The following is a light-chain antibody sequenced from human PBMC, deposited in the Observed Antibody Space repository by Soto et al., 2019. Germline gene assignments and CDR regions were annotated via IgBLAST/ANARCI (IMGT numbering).Light chain of an antibody. V-gene: IGLV1-44*01. CDR3: EEWDDSLKGYV. J-gene: IGLJ1*01. CDR1: SSNIGSNT. Sequence: QSVLTQPPSASGTPGQRVTISCSGSSSNIGSNTVNWYQQLPGTAPKLLIYSHNQRPSGVPDRFSGSKSGTSASLAISGLQSEDEADYYCEEWDDSLKGYVFGTGTEVPGL. CDR2: SHN.